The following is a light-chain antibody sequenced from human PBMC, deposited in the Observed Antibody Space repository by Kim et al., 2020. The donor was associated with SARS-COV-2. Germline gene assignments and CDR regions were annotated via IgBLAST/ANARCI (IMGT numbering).Light chain of an antibody. CDR3: QQSYSNPRT. Sequence: DITMTQSPSSLSASVGDRVTITCRASQSISHYLNWYQHIPGKAPKLLIYAASTLQSGVPSRFSGSGSGTDFTLTISSLQPEDSASYYCQQSYSNPRTFGQGTKVDIK. J-gene: IGKJ1*01. CDR1: QSISHY. V-gene: IGKV1-39*01. CDR2: AAS.